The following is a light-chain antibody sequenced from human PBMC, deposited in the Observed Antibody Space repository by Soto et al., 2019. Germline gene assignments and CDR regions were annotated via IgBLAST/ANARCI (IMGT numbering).Light chain of an antibody. Sequence: EIVLTQSPGTLSLSPGARATLSCRASQSVSSSYLAWYQQRPGQAPRLLIYVASNRTTGTPDGFSGSGSGTDFTLTISRVEPEDFAVYYCQQYGSSPITFGQGTRLEIK. V-gene: IGKV3-20*01. CDR3: QQYGSSPIT. CDR1: QSVSSSY. CDR2: VAS. J-gene: IGKJ5*01.